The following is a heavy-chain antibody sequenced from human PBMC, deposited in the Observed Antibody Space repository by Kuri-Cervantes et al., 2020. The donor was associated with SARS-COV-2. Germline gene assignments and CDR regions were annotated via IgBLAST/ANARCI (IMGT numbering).Heavy chain of an antibody. CDR3: TTEGRGLLRGNYLDY. Sequence: GESLKISCAASGITFSNARMSWVRQAPGKGLEWVGRIKSKTDGGTTDYAAPVKGRFTISRDDSKNTLYLQMNSLKTEDTAVYYCTTEGRGLLRGNYLDYWGQGTLVTVSS. CDR2: IKSKTDGGTT. D-gene: IGHD3-22*01. V-gene: IGHV3-15*01. CDR1: GITFSNAR. J-gene: IGHJ4*02.